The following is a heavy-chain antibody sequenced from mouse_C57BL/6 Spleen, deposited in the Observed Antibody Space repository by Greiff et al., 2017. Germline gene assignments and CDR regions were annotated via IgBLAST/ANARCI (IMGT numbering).Heavy chain of an antibody. CDR3: ARDGYYSYFDV. V-gene: IGHV5-17*01. D-gene: IGHD2-3*01. J-gene: IGHJ1*03. CDR1: GFTFSDYG. CDR2: ISSGSSTI. Sequence: EVKLVESGGGLVKPGGSLKLSCAASGFTFSDYGMHWVRQAPEKGLEWVAYISSGSSTIYYAATVKGRFTISRDNAKNTLFLQMTSLRSEDTAMYYCARDGYYSYFDVWGTGTTVTVSS.